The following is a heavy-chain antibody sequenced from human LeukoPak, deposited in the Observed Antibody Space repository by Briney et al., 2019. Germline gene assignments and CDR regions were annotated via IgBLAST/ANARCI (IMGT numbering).Heavy chain of an antibody. CDR1: GFTFSSYW. J-gene: IGHJ6*02. Sequence: GGTLRLSCAASGFTFSSYWMSWVRQAPGKGLEWVANIKQDGSEKYYVDSVKGRFTISRDNAKNSLYLQMNSLRAEDTAVYYCARYPVYCSGGSCYSNYYYGMDVWGQGTTVTVSS. D-gene: IGHD2-15*01. V-gene: IGHV3-7*03. CDR2: IKQDGSEK. CDR3: ARYPVYCSGGSCYSNYYYGMDV.